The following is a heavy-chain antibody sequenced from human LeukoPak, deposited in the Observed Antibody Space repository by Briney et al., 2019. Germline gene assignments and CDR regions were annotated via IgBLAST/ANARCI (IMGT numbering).Heavy chain of an antibody. D-gene: IGHD6-13*01. V-gene: IGHV3-11*04. Sequence: PEGSLRLSCAASGFTFSDYYMSWIRQAPGKGLEWVSYISSSGSTIYYADSVKGRFTISRDNAKNSLYLQMNSLRAEDTAVYYCARWWEAAAGKGFDPWGQGTLVTVSS. CDR3: ARWWEAAAGKGFDP. CDR1: GFTFSDYY. J-gene: IGHJ5*02. CDR2: ISSSGSTI.